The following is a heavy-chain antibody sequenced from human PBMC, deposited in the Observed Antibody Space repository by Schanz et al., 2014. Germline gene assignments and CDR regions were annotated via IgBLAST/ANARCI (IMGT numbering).Heavy chain of an antibody. CDR3: ARDTTWRLDL. CDR2: ISYSGST. J-gene: IGHJ2*01. CDR1: GASISSSNW. Sequence: QVQLQESGPGLVKPSGTLSLTCAVSGASISSSNWWSWVRQPPGKGLEWIGFISYSGSTYYNPSLKSRVTISVDTSKNQFSLKLNSVTAADTAVYYCARDTTWRLDLWGRGTLVTVSS. D-gene: IGHD1-1*01. V-gene: IGHV4-4*02.